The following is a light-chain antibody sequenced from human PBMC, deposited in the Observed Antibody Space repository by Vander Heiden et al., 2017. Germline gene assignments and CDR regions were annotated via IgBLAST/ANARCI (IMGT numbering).Light chain of an antibody. CDR3: AAWDDSLSGWV. V-gene: IGLV1-47*01. CDR1: SSNIGSNY. J-gene: IGLJ3*02. Sequence: PGPRVTISCSGSSSNIGSNYVYWYQQLPGTAPKLLIYRNNQRPSGVPDRFSGSKSGTSAALAISGLRSEDEADYYCAAWDDSLSGWVFGGGTKLTVL. CDR2: RNN.